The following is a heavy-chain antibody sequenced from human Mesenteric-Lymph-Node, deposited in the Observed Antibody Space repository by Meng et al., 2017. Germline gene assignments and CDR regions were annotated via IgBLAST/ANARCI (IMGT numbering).Heavy chain of an antibody. V-gene: IGHV3-48*03. CDR1: GFTFRSYE. J-gene: IGHJ4*02. Sequence: SLKIPCAGSGFTFRSYEMNWVRQAPGKGLEWVSYISSSGSTIYYADSVKGGFTIARDNAKHSLYLQMTSARAEDTAGYYGARLYGGLSFGEGTLRTLNLDYWGQGTLVTVSS. D-gene: IGHD3-16*01. CDR3: ARLYGGLSFGEGTLRTLNLDY. CDR2: ISSSGSTI.